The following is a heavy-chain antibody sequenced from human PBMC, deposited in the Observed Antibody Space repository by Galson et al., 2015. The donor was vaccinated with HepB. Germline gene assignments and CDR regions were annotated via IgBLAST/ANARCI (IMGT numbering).Heavy chain of an antibody. CDR2: IDWDDDK. Sequence: PALVKPTQTLTLTCTFSGFSLSTSGMCVSWIRQPPGKALEWLARIDWDDDKYYSTSLKTRLTISKDTSKNQVVLTMTNVDPVDTATYYCARIQTTVVTPYYYYYGMDVWGQGTTVTVSS. D-gene: IGHD4-23*01. J-gene: IGHJ6*02. CDR3: ARIQTTVVTPYYYYYGMDV. CDR1: GFSLSTSGMC. V-gene: IGHV2-70*11.